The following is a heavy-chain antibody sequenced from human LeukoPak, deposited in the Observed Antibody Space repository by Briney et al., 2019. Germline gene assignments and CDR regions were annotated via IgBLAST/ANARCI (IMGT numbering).Heavy chain of an antibody. D-gene: IGHD3-16*01. Sequence: LSLTCAAYGGSFSGYYWSWIRQPPGKGLEWVSAISGSGGSTYYADSVKGRFTISRDNAKNSLYLRMNSLRAEDTAVYYCARDLTDYWGQGTLVTVSS. CDR2: ISGSGGST. CDR1: GGSFSGYY. V-gene: IGHV3-11*04. CDR3: ARDLTDY. J-gene: IGHJ4*02.